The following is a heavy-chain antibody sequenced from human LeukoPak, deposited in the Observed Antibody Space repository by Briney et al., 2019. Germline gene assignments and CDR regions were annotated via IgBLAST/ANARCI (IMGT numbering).Heavy chain of an antibody. CDR1: GYTFTSYG. CDR3: ARGAAAGPRVYYYYYYYMDV. Sequence: SVKVSCKASGYTFTSYGISWVRQAPGQGLEWMGWISAYNGNTNYAQKLQGRVTMTTDTSTSTAYMELRSLRSDDTAVYYCARGAAAGPRVYYYYYYYMDVWGKGTTVTISS. J-gene: IGHJ6*03. V-gene: IGHV1-18*01. D-gene: IGHD6-13*01. CDR2: ISAYNGNT.